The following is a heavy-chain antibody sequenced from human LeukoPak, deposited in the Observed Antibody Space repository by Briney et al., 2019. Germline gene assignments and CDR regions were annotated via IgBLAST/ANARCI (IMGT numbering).Heavy chain of an antibody. CDR1: GYSFTSYW. V-gene: IGHV5-51*01. CDR3: ARRIGYYDSSGYYVFDY. CDR2: IYPGDSDT. Sequence: GESLKISCKGSGYSFTSYWIGWVRQMPGKGLEWMGIIYPGDSDTRYSPSFRGQVTISADKSISTAYLQWSSLKASDTAMYYCARRIGYYDSSGYYVFDYWGQGTLVTVSS. J-gene: IGHJ4*02. D-gene: IGHD3-22*01.